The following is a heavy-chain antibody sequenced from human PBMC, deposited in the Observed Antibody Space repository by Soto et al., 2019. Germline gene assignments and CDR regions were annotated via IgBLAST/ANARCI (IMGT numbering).Heavy chain of an antibody. V-gene: IGHV3-30*18. CDR2: ISYDGSNK. D-gene: IGHD2-15*01. J-gene: IGHJ4*02. Sequence: QVQLVESGGGVVQPGRSLRLSCAASGFTFSSYGMHWVRQAPGKGLEWVAVISYDGSNKYYADSVKGRFTISRDNSKNTLYLHMNSLRAEDTAVYYCAKDHTVSCSGGSCYAFRRYFFDYWGQGTLVTVSS. CDR3: AKDHTVSCSGGSCYAFRRYFFDY. CDR1: GFTFSSYG.